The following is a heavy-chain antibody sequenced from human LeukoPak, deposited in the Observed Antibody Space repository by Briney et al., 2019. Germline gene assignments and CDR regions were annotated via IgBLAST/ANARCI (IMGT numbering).Heavy chain of an antibody. CDR1: GDSISSSSYY. V-gene: IGHV4-39*07. CDR2: IYYSGST. CDR3: ARASGWYCFDY. J-gene: IGHJ4*02. Sequence: SETLSLTCTVSGDSISSSSYYWGWIRQPPGKGLEWIGSIYYSGSTYYNPSLKSRVTISVDTSKNQFSLKLSSVTAADTAVYYCARASGWYCFDYWGRGTLVTVSS. D-gene: IGHD6-19*01.